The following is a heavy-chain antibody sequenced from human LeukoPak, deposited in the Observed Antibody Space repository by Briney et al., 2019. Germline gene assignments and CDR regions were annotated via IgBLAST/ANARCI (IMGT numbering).Heavy chain of an antibody. Sequence: PGGSLRLSCAASGFTFSSYAMHWVRQAPGKGLEWVAVISYDGSNKYYADSVKGRFTISRDNAKNSLYLQMNSLRAEDTAVYYCARDGRYFDWLLSVDYFDYWGQGTLVTVSS. J-gene: IGHJ4*02. CDR1: GFTFSSYA. D-gene: IGHD3-9*01. CDR2: ISYDGSNK. CDR3: ARDGRYFDWLLSVDYFDY. V-gene: IGHV3-30*04.